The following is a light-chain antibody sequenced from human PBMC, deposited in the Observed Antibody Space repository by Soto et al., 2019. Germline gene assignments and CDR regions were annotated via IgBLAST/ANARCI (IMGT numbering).Light chain of an antibody. J-gene: IGKJ1*01. Sequence: EIVLTQSPATLSLSPGERATLSCRASQSVSSYLAWYQQKPGQAPRLLIYDASNRATGIPARFGGSGSGTDFTLTISRLEPEDFAVYYCQQRSNLWTFGQGTKVDIK. CDR3: QQRSNLWT. CDR1: QSVSSY. V-gene: IGKV3-11*01. CDR2: DAS.